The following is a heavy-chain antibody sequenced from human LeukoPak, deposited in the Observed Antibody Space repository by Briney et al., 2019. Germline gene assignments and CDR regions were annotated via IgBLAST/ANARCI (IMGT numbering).Heavy chain of an antibody. CDR1: GGSISSYY. CDR3: ARVSDCDILTGYWGAFDI. Sequence: SETLSLTCTVSGGSISSYYWSWLRQPPGKGLEWIGYIYYSGSTNYNPSLKSRATISVDTSKNQFSLKLSSVTAADTAVYYCARVSDCDILTGYWGAFDIWGQGTMVTVSS. D-gene: IGHD3-9*01. V-gene: IGHV4-59*01. J-gene: IGHJ3*02. CDR2: IYYSGST.